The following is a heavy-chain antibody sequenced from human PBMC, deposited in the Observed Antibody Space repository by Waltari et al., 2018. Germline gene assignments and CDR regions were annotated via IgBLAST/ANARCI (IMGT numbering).Heavy chain of an antibody. D-gene: IGHD2-15*01. CDR2: INHSGST. Sequence: QVQLQQWGAGLLKPSETLSLTCAVYGGSFRGYYWSWIRQPPGKGLEWIGEINHSGSTNYNPSLKSRVTISVDTSKNQFSLKLSSVTAADTAVYYCARGGGGALRPFDYWGQGTLVTVSS. CDR3: ARGGGGALRPFDY. CDR1: GGSFRGYY. J-gene: IGHJ4*02. V-gene: IGHV4-34*01.